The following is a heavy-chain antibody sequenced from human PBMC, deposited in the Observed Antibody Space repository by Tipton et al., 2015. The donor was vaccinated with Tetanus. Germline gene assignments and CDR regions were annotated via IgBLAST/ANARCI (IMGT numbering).Heavy chain of an antibody. V-gene: IGHV1-18*01. Sequence: QSGAEVKKPGSSVKVSCKASGGTFTNYALSWVRQAPGQGLEWMGWISTHNGNTYYVQQFQGRVTMTTDTSTSTAYMELRSLTSDDTAVYYCARDYGDYQFDYWGQGTLVTVSS. CDR2: ISTHNGNT. D-gene: IGHD4-17*01. J-gene: IGHJ4*02. CDR1: GGTFTNYA. CDR3: ARDYGDYQFDY.